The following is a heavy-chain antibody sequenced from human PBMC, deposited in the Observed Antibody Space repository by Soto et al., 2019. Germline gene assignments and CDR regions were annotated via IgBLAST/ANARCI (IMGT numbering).Heavy chain of an antibody. Sequence: VKGSCKVSGYTLTDLSMHGLLQAPGTGIEWMGGFDPEDGETIYAQKFQGRVTITRDMSTSTAYMELTSLRSDDTAVYYCAAEIVVVPRAYNYYDMDVWGQGTAVTVSS. CDR2: FDPEDGET. CDR1: GYTLTDLS. D-gene: IGHD2-2*01. CDR3: AAEIVVVPRAYNYYDMDV. J-gene: IGHJ6*02. V-gene: IGHV1-24*01.